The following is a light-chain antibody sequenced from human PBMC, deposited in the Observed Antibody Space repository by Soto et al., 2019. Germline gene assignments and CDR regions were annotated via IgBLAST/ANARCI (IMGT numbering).Light chain of an antibody. CDR3: MQALHTPLT. Sequence: DIVMTQSPLSLPVTPGEPASISCRSSQSLVYSNGYNYLNWYLQKPGQSPQLLIYLGSNRASGVPDRFSGSGSGTDFTLKISRVEAEDVGVYYCMQALHTPLTFGGGTKVEIK. CDR1: QSLVYSNGYNY. V-gene: IGKV2-28*01. J-gene: IGKJ4*01. CDR2: LGS.